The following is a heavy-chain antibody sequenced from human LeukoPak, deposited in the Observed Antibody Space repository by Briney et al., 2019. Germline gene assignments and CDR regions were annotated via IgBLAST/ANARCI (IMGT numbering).Heavy chain of an antibody. V-gene: IGHV3-30-3*01. CDR2: ISYDGSNK. J-gene: IGHJ6*02. Sequence: GGSLRLSCAASGFTFSSYAMHWVRQAPGKGLEWVAVISYDGSNKYYADSVKGRFTISRDNSKNTLYLQMNSLRAEDTAVYYCARRNDFVWLFYYYGMDVWGQGTTVTVSS. CDR3: ARRNDFVWLFYYYGMDV. D-gene: IGHD3-9*01. CDR1: GFTFSSYA.